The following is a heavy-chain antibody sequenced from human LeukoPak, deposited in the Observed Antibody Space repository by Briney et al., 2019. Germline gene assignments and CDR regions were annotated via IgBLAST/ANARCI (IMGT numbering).Heavy chain of an antibody. J-gene: IGHJ6*03. Sequence: ASVKVSCKVSGYTVTELSMHWVRQAPGKGLEWMGGFDPEDGEIVYAQKLQGRVTITEDTSTDTAYMELSSLRSEDTAVYYCATMDYSGVENYYYYYYMDVWGKGTTVTVSS. D-gene: IGHD4-11*01. CDR3: ATMDYSGVENYYYYYYMDV. CDR2: FDPEDGEI. CDR1: GYTVTELS. V-gene: IGHV1-24*01.